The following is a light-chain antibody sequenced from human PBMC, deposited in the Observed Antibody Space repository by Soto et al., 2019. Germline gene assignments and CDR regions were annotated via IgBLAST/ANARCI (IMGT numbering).Light chain of an antibody. CDR3: QQYKSFWT. J-gene: IGKJ1*01. Sequence: EIVLTQSPATLSLSPGERATLSCRASQSVRSSYLAWYQQKPGQAPRLLIYGASTRATGIPARFSGSGSGTEFTLTISSLQSEDFATYYCQQYKSFWTFGQGTKVDIK. CDR2: GAS. V-gene: IGKV3D-7*01. CDR1: QSVRSSY.